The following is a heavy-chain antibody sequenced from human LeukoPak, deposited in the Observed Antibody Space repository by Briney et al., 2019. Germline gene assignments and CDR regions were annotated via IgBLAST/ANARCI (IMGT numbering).Heavy chain of an antibody. CDR3: ARDGRFGEIGP. Sequence: SETLSLTCTVSGGSISSGGYSWSWIRQPPGKGLEWIGYIYHSGSTYYNPSLKSRVTISVDRSKNQFSLKLSSVTAADTAVYYCARDGRFGEIGPWGQGTLVTVSS. D-gene: IGHD3-10*01. V-gene: IGHV4-30-2*01. CDR2: IYHSGST. J-gene: IGHJ5*02. CDR1: GGSISSGGYS.